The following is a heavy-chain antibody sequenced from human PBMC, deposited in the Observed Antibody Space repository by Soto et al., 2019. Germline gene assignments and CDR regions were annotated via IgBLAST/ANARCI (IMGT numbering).Heavy chain of an antibody. CDR1: GFTFSSDA. D-gene: IGHD2-8*01. J-gene: IGHJ4*02. V-gene: IGHV3-23*01. CDR2: INGGGVST. CDR3: AKSPRYCTNGLCYPVHYFDY. Sequence: EVQLLESGGGLVQPGGSLRLSCAASGFTFSSDAMSWVRQAPGKGLEWVSGINGGGVSTYYAESVKGRFTIYRDNVKNAVYLQKNSLRAEDTAVYQCAKSPRYCTNGLCYPVHYFDYWGQGSLVTVSS.